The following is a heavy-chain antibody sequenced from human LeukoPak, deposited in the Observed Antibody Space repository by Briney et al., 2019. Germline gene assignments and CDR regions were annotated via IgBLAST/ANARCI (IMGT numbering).Heavy chain of an antibody. CDR3: ARDGDYMVRGVIAYFQH. J-gene: IGHJ1*01. CDR1: GFTFSSYS. V-gene: IGHV3-48*04. CDR2: ISSSSSTI. Sequence: GGSLRLSCAAPGFTFSSYSMNWVRQAPGKGLEWISYISSSSSTIYYADSVKGRFTISRDNAKNSLYLQMNSLRAEDTAVYYCARDGDYMVRGVIAYFQHWGQGTLVTVSS. D-gene: IGHD3-10*01.